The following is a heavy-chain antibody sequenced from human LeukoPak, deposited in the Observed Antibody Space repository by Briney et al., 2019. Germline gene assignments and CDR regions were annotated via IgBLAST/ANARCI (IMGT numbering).Heavy chain of an antibody. CDR3: ARLAGYALFDY. Sequence: GGSLRLSCAASRFTFSSYSMNWVRPAPGKGLEWVSSISSTGSYIYYADSVKGRFTISRGNAKNSLYLQMNSLRAEDTAVYYCARLAGYALFDYWGQGTLVTVSS. CDR1: RFTFSSYS. CDR2: ISSTGSYI. J-gene: IGHJ4*02. V-gene: IGHV3-21*01. D-gene: IGHD5-12*01.